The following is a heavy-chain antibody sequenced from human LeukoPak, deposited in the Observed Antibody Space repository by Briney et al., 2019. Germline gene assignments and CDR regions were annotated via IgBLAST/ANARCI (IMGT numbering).Heavy chain of an antibody. CDR3: AREAQHQLLGFDY. Sequence: GSLRLSCAASGFTVSSNYMSWVRQAPGKGLEWVSVIYSGGSTYYADSVKGRFTISRDNSKNTLYLQMNSLRAEDTAVYYCAREAQHQLLGFDYWGQGTLVTVSS. D-gene: IGHD2-2*01. CDR1: GFTVSSNY. CDR2: IYSGGST. V-gene: IGHV3-66*02. J-gene: IGHJ4*02.